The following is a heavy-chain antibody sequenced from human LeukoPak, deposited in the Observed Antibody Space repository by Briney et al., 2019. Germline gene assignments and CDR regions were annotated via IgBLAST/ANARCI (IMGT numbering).Heavy chain of an antibody. CDR1: GGSISSGGYY. CDR3: ARAKIIAVAGAYYYYGMDV. Sequence: SETLSLTCTVSGGSISSGGYYCSWIRQHPGKGLEWIGYIYYSGSTYYNPSLKSRVTISVDTSKNQFSLKLSSVTAADTAVYYCARAKIIAVAGAYYYYGMDVWGQGTTVTVSS. D-gene: IGHD6-19*01. V-gene: IGHV4-31*03. CDR2: IYYSGST. J-gene: IGHJ6*02.